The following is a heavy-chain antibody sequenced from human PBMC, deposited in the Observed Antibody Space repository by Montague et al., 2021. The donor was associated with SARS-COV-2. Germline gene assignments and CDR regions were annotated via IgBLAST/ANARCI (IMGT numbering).Heavy chain of an antibody. J-gene: IGHJ6*02. Sequence: SLRLSCAASGFTFSDCYMTWIRQAPGKGLEWLSYISTRSTYTNYADSVKGRFTISRDDAKNSLYLQMNNLRAEDTAVYYCASFTMVRGAPGYGMDVWGQGTTVTVSS. CDR3: ASFTMVRGAPGYGMDV. CDR1: GFTFSDCY. CDR2: ISTRSTYT. V-gene: IGHV3-11*03. D-gene: IGHD3-10*01.